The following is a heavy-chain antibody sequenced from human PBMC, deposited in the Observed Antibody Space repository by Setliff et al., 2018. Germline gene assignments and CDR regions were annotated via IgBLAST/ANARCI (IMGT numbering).Heavy chain of an antibody. J-gene: IGHJ6*03. V-gene: IGHV4-61*02. Sequence: SETLSLTCTVSGGASVSRGSYYWSWIRQPAGRGLEWVGRVYSSVYSSGITSYNPSLKSRVTISMDTSKNQFSLGLTSVTAADTAVYYCARESAGDESVRHLYYTDVWGRGTTVTVSS. D-gene: IGHD1-1*01. CDR2: VYSSVYSSGIT. CDR3: ARESAGDESVRHLYYTDV. CDR1: GGASVSRGSYY.